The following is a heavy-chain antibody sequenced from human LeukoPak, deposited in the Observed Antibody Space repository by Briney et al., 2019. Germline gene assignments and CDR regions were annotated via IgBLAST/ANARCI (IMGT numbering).Heavy chain of an antibody. J-gene: IGHJ3*02. CDR2: IYSGGST. CDR3: ARGRGAANDAFDI. D-gene: IGHD3-10*01. V-gene: IGHV3-53*01. CDR1: GFTVSSNY. Sequence: PGGSLRLSCAASGFTVSSNYMSWVRQAPGKGLEWVSVIYSGGSTYYADSVKGRFTISRDNSKNTLYLQMNSLRAEDTAVYYCARGRGAANDAFDIWGQGTMVTVSS.